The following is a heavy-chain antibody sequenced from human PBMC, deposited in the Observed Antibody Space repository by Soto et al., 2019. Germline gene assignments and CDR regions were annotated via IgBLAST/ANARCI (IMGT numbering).Heavy chain of an antibody. J-gene: IGHJ6*02. Sequence: GGSLRLSCAASGFTFSSYAMSWVRQAPGKGLEWVSAISGSGGSTYYADSVKGRFTISRDNSKNTLYLQMNSLRAEDTAVYYCAKDLGLRFLEWLSLHYGMDVWGQGTTVTVSS. CDR2: ISGSGGST. V-gene: IGHV3-23*01. CDR1: GFTFSSYA. CDR3: AKDLGLRFLEWLSLHYGMDV. D-gene: IGHD3-3*01.